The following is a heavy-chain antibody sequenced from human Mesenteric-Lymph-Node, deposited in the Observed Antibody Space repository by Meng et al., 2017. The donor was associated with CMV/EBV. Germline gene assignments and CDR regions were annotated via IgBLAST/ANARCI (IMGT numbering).Heavy chain of an antibody. CDR1: GFSFNNYG. CDR3: AKDFEFSSSFYYYGMDV. Sequence: GESLKISCAASGFSFNNYGMHWVRQAPGKGLEWVALIRYDGSNKYYADSVKGRFTISRDNSKNTLYLQMNSLRAEDPAVYFCAKDFEFSSSFYYYGMDVWGQGTTVTVSS. CDR2: IRYDGSNK. D-gene: IGHD6-6*01. J-gene: IGHJ6*02. V-gene: IGHV3-30*02.